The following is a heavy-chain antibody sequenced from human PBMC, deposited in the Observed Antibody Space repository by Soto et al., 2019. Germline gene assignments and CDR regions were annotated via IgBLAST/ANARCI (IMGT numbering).Heavy chain of an antibody. CDR1: GYTFTSYG. CDR3: ARVVVGGSGGNWFDP. D-gene: IGHD1-26*01. Sequence: ASVKVSCKASGYTFTSYGISWVRQAPGQGLEWMGWISAYNGNTNYAQKLQGRVTMTTDTSTSTVYMELRSLRSDDTAVYYCARVVVGGSGGNWFDPWGQGTLVTVSS. CDR2: ISAYNGNT. J-gene: IGHJ5*02. V-gene: IGHV1-18*01.